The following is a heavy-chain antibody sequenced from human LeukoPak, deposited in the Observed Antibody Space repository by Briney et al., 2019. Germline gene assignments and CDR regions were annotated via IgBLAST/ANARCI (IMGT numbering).Heavy chain of an antibody. D-gene: IGHD3-3*01. Sequence: GGSLRLSCAASGFTVSSNYMSWVRQAPGKGLEWVSVIYSGGSTYYADSVKGRFTISRDNSKNTLYLQMNSLRAEDTAAYYCARATYDFWSGYYTSQWFDPWGQGTLVTVSS. CDR3: ARATYDFWSGYYTSQWFDP. CDR2: IYSGGST. CDR1: GFTVSSNY. J-gene: IGHJ5*02. V-gene: IGHV3-53*01.